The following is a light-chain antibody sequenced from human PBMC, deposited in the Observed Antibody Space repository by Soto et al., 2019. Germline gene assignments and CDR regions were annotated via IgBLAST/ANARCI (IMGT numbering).Light chain of an antibody. Sequence: EILITQSPGTLSLSPGERATLSCRASQSVSSRLAWYQQTNGQAPRILISGASSRDTGIPDRFSGSRFGTDCTLTISRLEPEDFAVYFCHHRSKWPYTFGQGTKVDIK. CDR3: HHRSKWPYT. CDR1: QSVSSR. CDR2: GAS. J-gene: IGKJ2*01. V-gene: IGKV3D-20*02.